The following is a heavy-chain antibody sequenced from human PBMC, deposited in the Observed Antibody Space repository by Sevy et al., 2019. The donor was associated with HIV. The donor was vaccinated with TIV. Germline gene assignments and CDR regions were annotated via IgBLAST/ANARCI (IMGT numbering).Heavy chain of an antibody. V-gene: IGHV3-23*01. CDR1: GFAFYDYS. J-gene: IGHJ4*02. CDR3: AREGCTRPHDY. Sequence: GGSLRLSCAASGFAFYDYSMSWLRQAPGKGLEWVATLSFGCGKINYADSVKGRFTISRDNSKNSLYLQMDNLRVEDTALYYCAREGCTRPHDYWGQGTRVTVSS. D-gene: IGHD2-8*01. CDR2: LSFGCGKI.